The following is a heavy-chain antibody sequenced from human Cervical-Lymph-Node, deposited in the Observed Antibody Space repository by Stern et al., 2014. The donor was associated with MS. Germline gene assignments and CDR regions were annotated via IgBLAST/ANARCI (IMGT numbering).Heavy chain of an antibody. CDR3: ARDQGVAPETYYYYGLDV. CDR2: MWYDGSNK. D-gene: IGHD2-2*01. V-gene: IGHV3-33*01. J-gene: IGHJ6*02. CDR1: GFTFSNYA. Sequence: VQLLESGGGVVQPGRSLRLSCTASGFTFSNYAMHWVRQAPGKGLEWMAVMWYDGSNKYYADSVKGRFTISRDKSKNTLYLQMNSLRAEDTAVYYCARDQGVAPETYYYYGLDVWGQGTTVTVSS.